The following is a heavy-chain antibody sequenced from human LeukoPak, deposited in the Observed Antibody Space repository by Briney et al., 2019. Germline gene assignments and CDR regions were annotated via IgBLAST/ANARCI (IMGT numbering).Heavy chain of an antibody. V-gene: IGHV4-34*01. CDR3: ARDGDYGPFDY. CDR1: GGSFSGYY. CDR2: INHSGST. D-gene: IGHD4-17*01. J-gene: IGHJ4*02. Sequence: SETLSLTCAVYGGSFSGYYWSWIRRPPGKGLEWIGEINHSGSTNYNPSLKSRVTISVDTSKNQFSLKLSSVTAADTAVYYCARDGDYGPFDYWGQGTLVTVSS.